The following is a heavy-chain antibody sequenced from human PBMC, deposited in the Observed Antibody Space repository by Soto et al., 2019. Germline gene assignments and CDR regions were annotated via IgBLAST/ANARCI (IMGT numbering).Heavy chain of an antibody. J-gene: IGHJ4*02. V-gene: IGHV1-18*01. CDR3: ARSIAAAVDFDY. CDR2: ISAYSGST. D-gene: IGHD6-13*01. Sequence: QVQLVQSGAEVKKPGASVKVSCKASGYTFTSYGISWVRQAPGQGLEWMGWISAYSGSTNYAPKLQGRVTMTTDTTTSTAYMELRSLRSDDTAVYYCARSIAAAVDFDYWGQGTLVTVSS. CDR1: GYTFTSYG.